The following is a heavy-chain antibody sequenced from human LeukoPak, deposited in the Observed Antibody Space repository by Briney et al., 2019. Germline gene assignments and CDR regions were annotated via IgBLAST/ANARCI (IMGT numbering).Heavy chain of an antibody. Sequence: ASVKVSCKASGYTFTGYYMHWVRQAPGQGLEWMGWINPNSGGTNYAQKFQGRVTMTRDTSISTAYMELSRLRSDDTAVYYCARDSGYSSSWYRYNCFDPWGQGTLVTVSS. V-gene: IGHV1-2*02. CDR1: GYTFTGYY. D-gene: IGHD6-13*01. CDR2: INPNSGGT. CDR3: ARDSGYSSSWYRYNCFDP. J-gene: IGHJ5*02.